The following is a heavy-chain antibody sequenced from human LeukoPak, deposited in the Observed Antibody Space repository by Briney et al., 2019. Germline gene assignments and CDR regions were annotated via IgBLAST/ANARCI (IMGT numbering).Heavy chain of an antibody. Sequence: ASVKVSCKASGYTFMDYYMYWVRQDPGQGLEWMGWINPNSGATNYAQKFQGRVTMTRDTSISTAYMELSRLRSDDTAVYYCARRGSYYASDYWGQGTLVTVSS. V-gene: IGHV1-2*02. D-gene: IGHD1-26*01. CDR3: ARRGSYYASDY. J-gene: IGHJ4*02. CDR2: INPNSGAT. CDR1: GYTFMDYY.